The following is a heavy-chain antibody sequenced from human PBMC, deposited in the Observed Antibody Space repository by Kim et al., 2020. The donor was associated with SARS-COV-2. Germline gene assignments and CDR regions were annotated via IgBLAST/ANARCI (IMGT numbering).Heavy chain of an antibody. Sequence: SVKVSCKASGGTFSSYAISWVRQAPGQGLEWMGGIIPIFGTANYAQKLQGRVTITADESTSTAYMELSSLRSEDTAVYYWARDGGSSSRMVLWYWGQGTLVTVSS. CDR3: ARDGGSSSRMVLWY. V-gene: IGHV1-69*13. CDR1: GGTFSSYA. J-gene: IGHJ4*02. CDR2: IIPIFGTA. D-gene: IGHD6-6*01.